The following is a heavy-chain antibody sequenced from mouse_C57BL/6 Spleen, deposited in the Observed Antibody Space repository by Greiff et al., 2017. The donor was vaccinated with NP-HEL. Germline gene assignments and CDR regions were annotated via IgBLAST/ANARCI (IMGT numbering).Heavy chain of an antibody. CDR2: ISSGSSTI. Sequence: EVQVVESGGGLVKPGGSLKLSCAASGFTFSDYGMHWVRQAPEKGLEWVAYISSGSSTIYYADTVKGRFTISRDNAKNTLFLQMTSLRSEDTAMYYCARNYGSSYGDYYAMDYWGQGTSVTVSS. D-gene: IGHD1-1*01. CDR3: ARNYGSSYGDYYAMDY. V-gene: IGHV5-17*01. CDR1: GFTFSDYG. J-gene: IGHJ4*01.